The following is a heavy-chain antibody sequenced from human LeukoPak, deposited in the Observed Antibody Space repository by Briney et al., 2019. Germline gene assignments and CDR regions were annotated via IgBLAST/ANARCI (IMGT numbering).Heavy chain of an antibody. J-gene: IGHJ5*02. CDR2: MNPNTGNT. CDR1: GYTFNS. CDR3: ARGGAGTYYKRDGWFDP. D-gene: IGHD3-10*01. V-gene: IGHV1-8*01. Sequence: ASVKVSCKASGYTFNSFNWVRQATGQGLEWMGWMNPNTGNTGYGERFQGRVTMTRDNSMSTAYMELNSLTSEDTAVYYCARGGAGTYYKRDGWFDPWGQGTVVTVSS.